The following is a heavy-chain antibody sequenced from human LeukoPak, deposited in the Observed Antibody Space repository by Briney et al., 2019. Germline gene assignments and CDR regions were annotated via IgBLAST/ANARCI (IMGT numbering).Heavy chain of an antibody. V-gene: IGHV3-48*03. CDR1: GFTFSSYE. J-gene: IGHJ4*02. Sequence: GGSLRLSCAASGFTFSSYEMNWVRQAPGKGLEWVSYISSSGSTIYYADSVKGRFTISRDNAKNSLYLQMNSLRAEDTALYYCTRTPGIAVAGGPDYWGQGTLVTVSS. CDR2: ISSSGSTI. D-gene: IGHD6-19*01. CDR3: TRTPGIAVAGGPDY.